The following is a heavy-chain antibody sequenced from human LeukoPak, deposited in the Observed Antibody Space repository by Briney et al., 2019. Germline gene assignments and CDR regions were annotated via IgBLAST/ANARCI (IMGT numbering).Heavy chain of an antibody. V-gene: IGHV4-59*08. CDR2: IYYSGST. D-gene: IGHD6-13*01. Sequence: SETLSLTCTVSGGSISSYYWSWIRQPPWKGLEWIGYIYYSGSTNYNPSLKSRVTISVDTSKNQFSLKLSSVTAADTAVYYCARADSDDIAAAGAYFDYWGQGTLVTVSS. J-gene: IGHJ4*02. CDR1: GGSISSYY. CDR3: ARADSDDIAAAGAYFDY.